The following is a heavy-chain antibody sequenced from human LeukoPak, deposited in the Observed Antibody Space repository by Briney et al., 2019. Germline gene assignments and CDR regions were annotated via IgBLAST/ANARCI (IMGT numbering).Heavy chain of an antibody. V-gene: IGHV4-39*01. J-gene: IGHJ4*02. CDR2: MYYRGST. CDR1: GGSISSSSYY. CDR3: ARGGRDGYTLYPLDY. D-gene: IGHD5-24*01. Sequence: SETLSLTCTVSGGSISSSSYYWAWIRQSPGKGLEWIGSMYYRGSTYYNPSLKSRVTLSVDTPKNQFSLKLSSVTAADTAVYYCARGGRDGYTLYPLDYWGQGTLVTVSS.